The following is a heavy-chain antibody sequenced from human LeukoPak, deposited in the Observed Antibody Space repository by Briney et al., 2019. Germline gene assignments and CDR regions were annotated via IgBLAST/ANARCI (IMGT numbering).Heavy chain of an antibody. Sequence: GGSLRLSCATSGFSFTDYPMNWVRQAPGKGLEWVSYISNSGSSTKYADSMKGRFTISRDNAKNSLSLQMNSVRPEDTAVYYCARADRTSWFDYWGQRTLVSASS. D-gene: IGHD2-2*01. CDR1: GFSFTDYP. J-gene: IGHJ4*02. CDR2: ISNSGSST. V-gene: IGHV3-11*05. CDR3: ARADRTSWFDY.